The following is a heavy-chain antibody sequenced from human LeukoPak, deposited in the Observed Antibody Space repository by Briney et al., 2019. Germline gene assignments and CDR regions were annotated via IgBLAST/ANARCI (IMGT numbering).Heavy chain of an antibody. CDR3: ARIRQYGAVLWEFDLNDY. Sequence: ASVKVTCTASGYTFTSYAMNWVRQAPGQGLEWMGWINTNTGNPTYAQGFTGRFVFSLDTSVSTAYLQISSLKAEDTAVYYCARIRQYGAVLWEFDLNDYWGQGTLVTVSS. J-gene: IGHJ4*02. D-gene: IGHD2-2*01. CDR1: GYTFTSYA. CDR2: INTNTGNP. V-gene: IGHV7-4-1*02.